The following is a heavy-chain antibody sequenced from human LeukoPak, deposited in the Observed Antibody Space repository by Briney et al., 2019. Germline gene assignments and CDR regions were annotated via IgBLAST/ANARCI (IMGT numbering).Heavy chain of an antibody. CDR2: IRKATEGGAT. CDR1: GFTFSNVW. Sequence: PGGSLRLSCAASGFTFSNVWMGWFRQAPGKGLEWVGRIRKATEGGATDYAAPVQGRFTISRGDSSNTLYLQMSSLKTEDTAVYLCASAMWGSQCTYPDYWGQGTLVTVSS. CDR3: ASAMWGSQCTYPDY. D-gene: IGHD3-16*01. J-gene: IGHJ4*02. V-gene: IGHV3-15*01.